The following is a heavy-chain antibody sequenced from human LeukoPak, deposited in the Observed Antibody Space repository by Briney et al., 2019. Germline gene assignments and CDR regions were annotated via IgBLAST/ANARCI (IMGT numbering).Heavy chain of an antibody. CDR1: GGSFSGYY. Sequence: PSETLSLTCAVYGGSFSGYYWSWIRQPPGKGLEWIGEINHSGSTNYNPSLKSRVTISVDKSKNQFSLKLSSVTAADTAVYYCARCSGYDYIDYWGQGTLVTVSS. CDR3: ARCSGYDYIDY. CDR2: INHSGST. J-gene: IGHJ4*02. V-gene: IGHV4-34*01. D-gene: IGHD5-12*01.